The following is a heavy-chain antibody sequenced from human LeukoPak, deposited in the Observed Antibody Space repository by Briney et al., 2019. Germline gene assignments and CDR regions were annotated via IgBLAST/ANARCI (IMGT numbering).Heavy chain of an antibody. D-gene: IGHD6-19*01. CDR1: GFTFSDHH. Sequence: PGGSLRLSCEGSGFTFSDHHMDWVRQAPGMGLEWVGRGPARIKPNGCSTQYGASVRCRFTISRHDSENSLYLQINSLRTKDTAMYYCTRVLTTDRGWYTFEFWGQGVLVTVSS. CDR2: GPARIKPNGCST. CDR3: TRVLTTDRGWYTFEF. V-gene: IGHV3-72*01. J-gene: IGHJ4*02.